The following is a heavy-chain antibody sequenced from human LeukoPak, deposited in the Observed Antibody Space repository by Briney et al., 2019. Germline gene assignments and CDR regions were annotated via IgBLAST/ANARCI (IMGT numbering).Heavy chain of an antibody. V-gene: IGHV4-34*01. D-gene: IGHD5-18*01. CDR1: GGAFSGYY. J-gene: IGHJ4*02. Sequence: PSETLSLTCRVYGGAFSGYYWSWIRQPLGKGLEWIGEINYSGTINYNPSLKTRGIISLDTSKNYFSLKLNSVTAADTAIYYCANSRYGYRGMDSWGQGTQVIVYS. CDR2: INYSGTI. CDR3: ANSRYGYRGMDS.